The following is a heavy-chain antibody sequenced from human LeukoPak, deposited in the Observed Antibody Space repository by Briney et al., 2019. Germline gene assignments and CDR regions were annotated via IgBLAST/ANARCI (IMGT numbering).Heavy chain of an antibody. Sequence: ASVKVSCKASGYTFTSYGISWVRQAPGQGLEWMGWISAYNGNTNYAQKLQGRVTMTTDTSTSTAYMELRSLRSDDTAAYYCARDWGRSGYYLPFDYWGQGTLVTVSS. J-gene: IGHJ4*02. V-gene: IGHV1-18*01. CDR2: ISAYNGNT. CDR3: ARDWGRSGYYLPFDY. CDR1: GYTFTSYG. D-gene: IGHD3-22*01.